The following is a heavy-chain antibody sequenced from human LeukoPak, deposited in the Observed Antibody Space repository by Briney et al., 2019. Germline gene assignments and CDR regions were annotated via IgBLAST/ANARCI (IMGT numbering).Heavy chain of an antibody. D-gene: IGHD4-17*01. CDR1: GFTVSSNY. CDR3: ASTPLRRAALFDY. V-gene: IGHV3-66*01. J-gene: IGHJ4*02. Sequence: GGSLRLSCAAPGFTVSSNYLSWVRQAPGKGLEWVSVIYSGGSTSYADSVKGRFTISRDNSKNTLWLQMNSLRAEDTAVYYCASTPLRRAALFDYWGQGTLVTVSS. CDR2: IYSGGST.